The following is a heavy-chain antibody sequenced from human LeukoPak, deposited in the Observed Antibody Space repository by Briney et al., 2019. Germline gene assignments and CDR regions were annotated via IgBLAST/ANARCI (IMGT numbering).Heavy chain of an antibody. J-gene: IGHJ4*02. CDR2: IDPSGST. Sequence: SETLSLTCAVYGGSFSGYHWSWIRQPPGKGLEWIGEIDPSGSTNPNPSLKSRITISVDTSKNQFSLKLSSVTAADTAVYYCARGLPRRGTYYYWGQGTLVAVSS. CDR1: GGSFSGYH. V-gene: IGHV4-34*01. D-gene: IGHD1-26*01. CDR3: ARGLPRRGTYYY.